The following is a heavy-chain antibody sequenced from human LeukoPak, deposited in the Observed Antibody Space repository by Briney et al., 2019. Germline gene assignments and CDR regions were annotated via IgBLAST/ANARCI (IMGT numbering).Heavy chain of an antibody. D-gene: IGHD1-7*01. V-gene: IGHV4-38-2*02. CDR1: GYSISSGYY. CDR2: IYHGGST. J-gene: IGHJ4*02. CDR3: ARHMQTGTFGLFDY. Sequence: PSETLSLTCTVSGYSISSGYYWGWIRQPPGKGLEWIGSIYHGGSTYYNPSLKSRVTISVDTSKNQFSLKLSSVIAADTAVYYCARHMQTGTFGLFDYWGQGTLVTVSS.